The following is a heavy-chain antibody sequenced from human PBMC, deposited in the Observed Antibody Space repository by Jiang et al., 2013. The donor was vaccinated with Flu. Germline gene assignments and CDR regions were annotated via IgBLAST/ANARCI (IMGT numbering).Heavy chain of an antibody. V-gene: IGHV1-69*04. Sequence: SGAEVKKPGSSVKVSCKASGGTFSSYAISWVRQAPGQGLEWMGRIIPILGIANYAQNFQGRVTITADKSTNTDYMELSSLRSEDTAVYYCARDGQSKDSVTLDYWGQGTLVTVSS. CDR2: IIPILGIA. CDR1: GGTFSSYA. D-gene: IGHD4-11*01. CDR3: ARDGQSKDSVTLDY. J-gene: IGHJ4*02.